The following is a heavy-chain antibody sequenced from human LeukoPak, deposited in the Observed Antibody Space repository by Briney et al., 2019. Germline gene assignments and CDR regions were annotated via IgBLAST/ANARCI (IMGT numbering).Heavy chain of an antibody. J-gene: IGHJ6*03. CDR2: IYYSGST. V-gene: IGHV4-59*08. CDR3: ARHRKSARNYLYYYMDV. CDR1: GGSISSYY. D-gene: IGHD6-6*01. Sequence: SETLSLTCTVSGGSISSYYWSWIRQPPGKGLEWIGYIYYSGSTNYNPSLKSRVTISVDTSKNQFSLNLSSVTAADTALYYCARHRKSARNYLYYYMDVWGKGTTVTVSS.